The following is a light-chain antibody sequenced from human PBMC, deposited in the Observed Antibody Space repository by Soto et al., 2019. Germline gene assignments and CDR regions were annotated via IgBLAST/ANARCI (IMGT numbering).Light chain of an antibody. Sequence: EIVLTQSPATLSLSPGERATLSCRASQSVGGHLAWYQQKPGQAPRLLIYDASDRATGIPARFSGSGSETDFTLTISSLEPDDFAVYYCQQRNNWPPLITFGQGTRPEIK. CDR1: QSVGGH. CDR3: QQRNNWPPLIT. V-gene: IGKV3-11*01. CDR2: DAS. J-gene: IGKJ5*01.